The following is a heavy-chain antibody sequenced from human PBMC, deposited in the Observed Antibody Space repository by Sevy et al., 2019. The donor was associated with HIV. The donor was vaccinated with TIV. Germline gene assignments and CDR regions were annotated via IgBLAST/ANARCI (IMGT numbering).Heavy chain of an antibody. D-gene: IGHD6-13*01. J-gene: IGHJ4*02. CDR3: ARVRSAAGYYFDY. V-gene: IGHV3-23*01. CDR2: ISGSGGST. Sequence: GGSLRLSCAASGFTFSSYAMSWVRQAPGKGLEWVSAISGSGGSTYYADSVKGRFTISRDNSKNTRYLQMNSLRAEDTAVYYCARVRSAAGYYFDYWGQGTLVTVSS. CDR1: GFTFSSYA.